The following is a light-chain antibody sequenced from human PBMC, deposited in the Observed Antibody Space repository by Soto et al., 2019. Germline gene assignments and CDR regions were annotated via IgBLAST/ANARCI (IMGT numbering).Light chain of an antibody. J-gene: IGKJ4*01. Sequence: EVVMTQSPATLSVSPGERATLSCRASQSVKVNLAWYQQKPGQAPRLLIYDASTRATGIPARFSGSGSGTEFPLTISSLQSEDFAVYYCQQYNSWPPLTFGGGTKVEIK. CDR2: DAS. CDR1: QSVKVN. CDR3: QQYNSWPPLT. V-gene: IGKV3-15*01.